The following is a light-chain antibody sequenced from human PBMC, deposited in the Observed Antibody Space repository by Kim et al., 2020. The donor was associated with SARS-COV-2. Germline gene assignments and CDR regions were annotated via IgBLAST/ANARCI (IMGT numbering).Light chain of an antibody. CDR3: QQYAGSIT. Sequence: LSPGERATLSCRASQSVHREYFAWQQKKPGQAPRLIIYGTFTRANGIPDRVSGSGYGTDFTLTISRLEPEDSAVYYCQQYAGSITFGQGTRLEIK. J-gene: IGKJ5*01. CDR1: QSVHREY. CDR2: GTF. V-gene: IGKV3-20*01.